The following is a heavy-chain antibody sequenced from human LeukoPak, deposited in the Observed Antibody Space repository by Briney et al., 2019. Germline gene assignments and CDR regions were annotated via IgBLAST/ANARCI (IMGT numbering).Heavy chain of an antibody. Sequence: PGGSLRLSCAASGFIFSGYDMHWVRQATGKGLEWVSAIDTDGDTYYPGSVRGRFTVSRENAKNSLYLQMNGLRAGDTAVYYCVREETGDGYRYFDLWGRGTLVTVSS. V-gene: IGHV3-13*04. CDR1: GFIFSGYD. D-gene: IGHD2-21*01. J-gene: IGHJ2*01. CDR3: VREETGDGYRYFDL. CDR2: IDTDGDT.